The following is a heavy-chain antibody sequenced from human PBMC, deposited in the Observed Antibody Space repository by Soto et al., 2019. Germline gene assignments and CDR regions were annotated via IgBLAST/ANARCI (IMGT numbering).Heavy chain of an antibody. V-gene: IGHV2-5*02. CDR3: AHSGGNEGSSGSKYPGLIDY. D-gene: IGHD3-10*01. CDR1: GFSLSSSGVG. Sequence: SGPTLVNPTQTLTLTCTFSGFSLSSSGVGVGWIRQPPGKALEWLALIYWDDDKRYRPSLQSRLTITKDTPENQVVLRMTNMDPVDTATYYCAHSGGNEGSSGSKYPGLIDYWGQGSLVTVSS. CDR2: IYWDDDK. J-gene: IGHJ4*02.